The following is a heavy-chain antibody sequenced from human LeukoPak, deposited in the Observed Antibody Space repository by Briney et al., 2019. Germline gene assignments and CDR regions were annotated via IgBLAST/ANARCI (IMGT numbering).Heavy chain of an antibody. D-gene: IGHD2-2*01. Sequence: GASVKVSCKASGGTFSSYAISWVRQAPGQGLEWMGGIIPIFGTANYAQKFQGRVTITADESTSTAYMELSSLRSEDTAVYYCAREALRAAAAPSHDAFDIWGQGTMVTVSS. J-gene: IGHJ3*02. CDR3: AREALRAAAAPSHDAFDI. CDR2: IIPIFGTA. V-gene: IGHV1-69*13. CDR1: GGTFSSYA.